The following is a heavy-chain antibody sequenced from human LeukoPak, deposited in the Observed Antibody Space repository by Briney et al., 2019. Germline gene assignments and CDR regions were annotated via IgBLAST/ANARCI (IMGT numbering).Heavy chain of an antibody. J-gene: IGHJ4*02. CDR3: ARDIYDILTGYYGRLDY. V-gene: IGHV3-7*01. CDR2: IKQDGSEK. CDR1: GFTFSSYW. D-gene: IGHD3-9*01. Sequence: GSLRLSCAASGFTFSSYWMSWVRQAPGKGLEWVANIKQDGSEKYYVDSVKGRFTISRDNAKNSLYLQMNSLRAEDTAVYYCARDIYDILTGYYGRLDYWGQGTLVTVSS.